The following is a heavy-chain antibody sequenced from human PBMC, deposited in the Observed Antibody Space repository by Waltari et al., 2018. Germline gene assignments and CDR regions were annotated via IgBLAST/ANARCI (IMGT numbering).Heavy chain of an antibody. J-gene: IGHJ4*02. CDR1: PHTPTALS. Sequence: QVQLVQSGAEVKKPGASVKVSCKVSPHTPTALSMHWGRQAPGKGLEWMGGFDPEDGETIYAQKFQGRVTMTEVTSTDTAYMELSSLRSEDTAVYYCAITLRGTTPLWWGQGTLVTVSS. CDR2: FDPEDGET. D-gene: IGHD1-1*01. CDR3: AITLRGTTPLW. V-gene: IGHV1-24*01.